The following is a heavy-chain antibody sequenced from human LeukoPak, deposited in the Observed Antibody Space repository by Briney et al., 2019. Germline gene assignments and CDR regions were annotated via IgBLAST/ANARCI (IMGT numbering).Heavy chain of an antibody. CDR1: GFTFSRYA. CDR2: ISRSGDST. CDR3: AKALYYDGSGSSHRTFDY. D-gene: IGHD3-22*01. J-gene: IGHJ4*02. Sequence: PGGSLRLSCAASGFTFSRYAMSWVRQAPGKGLEWVSAISRSGDSTYYVDSVKGRFTISRDNSKNTLYLQMNSLRAEDTAVYYCAKALYYDGSGSSHRTFDYWGQGTLVTVSS. V-gene: IGHV3-23*01.